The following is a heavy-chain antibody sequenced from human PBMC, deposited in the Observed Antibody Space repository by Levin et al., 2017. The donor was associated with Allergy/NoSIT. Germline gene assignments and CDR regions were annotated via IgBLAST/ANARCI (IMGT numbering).Heavy chain of an antibody. CDR1: GFTVATKY. J-gene: IGHJ4*02. CDR2: VYSGGST. D-gene: IGHD1-26*01. Sequence: PGESLKISCAASGFTVATKYMSWVRQAPGKGLEWVSVVYSGGSTFYADSVRGRFTISRDNSKNTLFLQMNSLRAEDTAVYYCARLILVGATRYFDIWGQGTLVTVSS. V-gene: IGHV3-53*01. CDR3: ARLILVGATRYFDI.